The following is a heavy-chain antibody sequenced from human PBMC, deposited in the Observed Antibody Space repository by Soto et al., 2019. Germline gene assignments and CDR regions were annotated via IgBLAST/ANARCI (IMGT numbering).Heavy chain of an antibody. CDR2: IYYSGST. Sequence: QVQLQESGPGLVKPSQTLSLTCTVSGGSISSGGYYWSWIRQHPGKGLEWIGYIYYSGSTYYNPSLKSRVTISVDTSKNQFSLKLSSVTAADTAVYYCARGENLEWLFQIFDYWGQGTLVTLSS. J-gene: IGHJ4*02. CDR3: ARGENLEWLFQIFDY. V-gene: IGHV4-31*03. CDR1: GGSISSGGYY. D-gene: IGHD3-3*01.